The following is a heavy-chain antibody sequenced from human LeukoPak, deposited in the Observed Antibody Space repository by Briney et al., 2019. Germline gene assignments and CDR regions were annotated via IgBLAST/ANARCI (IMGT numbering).Heavy chain of an antibody. CDR1: GYTFSTYG. V-gene: IGHV1-18*03. D-gene: IGHD3-22*01. CDR2: ISGFRGNT. J-gene: IGHJ3*02. Sequence: GASVKVSCKASGYTFSTYGLSWVRQAPGQGLEWMGWISGFRGNTNYAQKFQGRVTMTTDTSTTTAYMELRSLSSDDMAVYFCARDFLSYDGTENHYDDTFDIWGQGTMVTVSS. CDR3: ARDFLSYDGTENHYDDTFDI.